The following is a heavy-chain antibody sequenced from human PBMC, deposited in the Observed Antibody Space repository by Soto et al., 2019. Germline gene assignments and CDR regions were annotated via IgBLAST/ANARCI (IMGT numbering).Heavy chain of an antibody. D-gene: IGHD1-1*01. CDR1: GYSFTSYC. V-gene: IGHV5-51*01. Sequence: GESLKSSGKASGYSFTSYCIGWVLPLPGKGLEWMGIIYPGDSDTRYSPSFQGQVTISADKSISTASLQWSSLKASDTAMYYCARIPSTGPYYFDYWGQGTLVTVSS. J-gene: IGHJ4*02. CDR3: ARIPSTGPYYFDY. CDR2: IYPGDSDT.